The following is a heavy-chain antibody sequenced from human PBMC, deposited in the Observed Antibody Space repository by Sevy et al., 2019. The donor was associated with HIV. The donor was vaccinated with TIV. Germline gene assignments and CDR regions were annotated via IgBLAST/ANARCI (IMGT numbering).Heavy chain of an antibody. D-gene: IGHD6-13*01. J-gene: IGHJ4*02. V-gene: IGHV3-21*01. CDR1: GFTFSSYS. CDR3: ARDPRTAAAGTRYFDY. CDR2: ISSSSSYI. Sequence: GGSLRLSCAASGFTFSSYSMNWVRQAPGKGLEWVSSISSSSSYIYYADSVKGRFTISRDNAKNSLYLQMNSLRAEDTAVYYCARDPRTAAAGTRYFDYWCQGTLVTVSS.